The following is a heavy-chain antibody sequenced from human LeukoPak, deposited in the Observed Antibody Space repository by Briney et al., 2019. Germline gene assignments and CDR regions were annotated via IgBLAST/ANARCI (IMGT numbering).Heavy chain of an antibody. CDR3: ASYSGYDYSARALDY. J-gene: IGHJ4*02. Sequence: ASVKVSCKASGYTFTSYGISWVRQAPGQGLEWMGWISAYNGNTNYAQKLQGRVTMTTDTSTSTAYMELRSLRSDDTAVYYCASYSGYDYSARALDYWGQGTLVTVSS. CDR2: ISAYNGNT. V-gene: IGHV1-18*01. D-gene: IGHD5-12*01. CDR1: GYTFTSYG.